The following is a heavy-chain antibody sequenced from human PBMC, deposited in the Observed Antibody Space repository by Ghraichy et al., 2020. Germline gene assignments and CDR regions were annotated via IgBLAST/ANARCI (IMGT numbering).Heavy chain of an antibody. CDR3: ARRMGYNYDDAFDI. D-gene: IGHD5-24*01. J-gene: IGHJ3*02. Sequence: GGSLRLSCAASGFTFNDFSMNWVRQAPGKGLEWVSYISSSSSSIYYADSVKGRFTISRDNAKNSLYLQMNSLRAEDTAVYYCARRMGYNYDDAFDIWGQGTMVTVSS. V-gene: IGHV3-48*01. CDR2: ISSSSSSI. CDR1: GFTFNDFS.